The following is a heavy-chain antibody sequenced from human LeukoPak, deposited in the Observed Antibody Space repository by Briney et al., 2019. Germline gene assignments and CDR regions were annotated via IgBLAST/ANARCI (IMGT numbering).Heavy chain of an antibody. CDR3: ARGGVIRSGDYHFDF. Sequence: SETLSLTCTVSGASISNYYWSWIRQPPGGGLEWIGYFFSSGSTRYNPSLKTRVAISVDTSKNQLSLKMTSVSAADTALYYCARGGVIRSGDYHFDFWGQGTLVTVSS. J-gene: IGHJ4*02. V-gene: IGHV4-59*13. CDR2: FFSSGST. D-gene: IGHD4-17*01. CDR1: GASISNYY.